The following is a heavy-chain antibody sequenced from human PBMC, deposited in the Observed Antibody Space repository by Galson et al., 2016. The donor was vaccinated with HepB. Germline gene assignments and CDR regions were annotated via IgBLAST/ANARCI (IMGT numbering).Heavy chain of an antibody. V-gene: IGHV1-69*13. CDR2: IINTNGTA. D-gene: IGHD5-24*01. CDR3: ARVRDGYNTNFYYGMDV. J-gene: IGHJ6*02. Sequence: SVKVSCKASGGTFSSYAISWVRQAPGQGLEWMGGIINTNGTANYAQKFQGRVTITADESTSTAHMEVSSLRYEDTAVYYCARVRDGYNTNFYYGMDVWGQGTSVTVS. CDR1: GGTFSSYA.